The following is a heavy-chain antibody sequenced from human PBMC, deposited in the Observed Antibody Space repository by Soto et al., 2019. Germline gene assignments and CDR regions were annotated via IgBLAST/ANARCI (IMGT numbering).Heavy chain of an antibody. CDR2: ITPMSGSV. D-gene: IGHD3-16*01. CDR3: AGGRGLLPPGL. V-gene: IGHV1-69*18. Sequence: QVQLVQSGAEMKKPGSSVRVSCKASGGTFSTFGITWVRQAPGHGFEWLGKITPMSGSVQYASRFQGRVTLSADESTTTAYMQLTSLTSEDTALYYCAGGRGLLPPGLWGQGTLVVVSS. J-gene: IGHJ4*02. CDR1: GGTFSTFG.